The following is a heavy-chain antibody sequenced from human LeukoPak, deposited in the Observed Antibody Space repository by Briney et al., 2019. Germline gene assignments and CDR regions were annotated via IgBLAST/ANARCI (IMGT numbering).Heavy chain of an antibody. CDR1: HGSISSGVYY. J-gene: IGHJ4*02. CDR3: ARGVRWLQLSYFDY. V-gene: IGHV4-31*03. CDR2: IYYSGST. Sequence: TPTQSLTCPPAHGSISSGVYYWSFIRPHPGKCLVWTGYIYYSGSTYYNPSLKSRVTISVDTSKNQFSLKLSSVTAADTAVYYCARGVRWLQLSYFDYWGQGTLVTVSS. D-gene: IGHD5-24*01.